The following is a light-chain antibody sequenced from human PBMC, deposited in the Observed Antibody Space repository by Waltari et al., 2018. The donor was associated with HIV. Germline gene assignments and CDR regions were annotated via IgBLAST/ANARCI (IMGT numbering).Light chain of an antibody. Sequence: DIVMIQPSDSLSVSLGERTPIHCMFTLSVLYSSNNKNYLAWYHQKPGQPPKLLFYWASTRASGVPDRFSGSGSGTDFTLTISSLQAEDVAVYYCQQYYSTPLTFGGGTKVEIK. V-gene: IGKV4-1*01. CDR3: QQYYSTPLT. CDR2: WAS. CDR1: LSVLYSSNNKNY. J-gene: IGKJ4*01.